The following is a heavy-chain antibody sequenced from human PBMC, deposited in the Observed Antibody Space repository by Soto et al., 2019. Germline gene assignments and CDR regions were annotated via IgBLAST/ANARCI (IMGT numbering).Heavy chain of an antibody. Sequence: ASVKVSCKASGYIFNNHAMHWVRQAPGQRLEWMGWINAGNGNTKYSQKFQGRVTITRDTSASTAYMELSSLRSEDTAVYYCARSIVVVTAADYWGQGTLVTVSS. CDR1: GYIFNNHA. V-gene: IGHV1-3*01. J-gene: IGHJ4*02. CDR2: INAGNGNT. CDR3: ARSIVVVTAADY. D-gene: IGHD2-21*02.